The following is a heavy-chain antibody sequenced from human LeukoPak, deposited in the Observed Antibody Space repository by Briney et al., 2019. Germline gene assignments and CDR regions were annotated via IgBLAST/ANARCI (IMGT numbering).Heavy chain of an antibody. V-gene: IGHV3-30*03. CDR1: GFTFNRYG. J-gene: IGHJ4*02. CDR2: ISYDGSNK. Sequence: GGSLRLSCAASGFTFNRYGMHWVRQAPGKGLEWVAVISYDGSNKYYADSVKGRFTISRDNSKNTLYLQMNSLRAEDTAVYYCARVHEGYSNYGFGWFDYWGQGTLVTVSS. CDR3: ARVHEGYSNYGFGWFDY. D-gene: IGHD4-11*01.